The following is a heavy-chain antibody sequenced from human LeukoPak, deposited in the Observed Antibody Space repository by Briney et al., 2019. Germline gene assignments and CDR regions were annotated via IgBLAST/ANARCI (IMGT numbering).Heavy chain of an antibody. D-gene: IGHD3-16*01. CDR2: INSDSSSI. Sequence: PGGSLRLSCAASGFTFSSYSMNWVRQAPGKGLEWVSSINSDSSSIYYADSVKGRFTISRDNAKNLLYLQMNSLRAEDTAVYYCAKDAKGGGWLDYWGQGTLVTVSS. CDR3: AKDAKGGGWLDY. V-gene: IGHV3-21*01. J-gene: IGHJ4*02. CDR1: GFTFSSYS.